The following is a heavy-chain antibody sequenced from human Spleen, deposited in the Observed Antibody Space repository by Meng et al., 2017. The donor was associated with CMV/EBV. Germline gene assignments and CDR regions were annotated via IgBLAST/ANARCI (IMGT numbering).Heavy chain of an antibody. J-gene: IGHJ4*02. V-gene: IGHV1-18*01. CDR2: ISAYNGNT. CDR3: ARGRTGLRFLEWLDY. CDR1: GYTFISYG. Sequence: ASVKVSCKASGYTFISYGINWVRQAPGQGLEWMGWISAYNGNTNYAQKFQGRDTITTDESTSTAYMELSSLRSEDKAVYYCARGRTGLRFLEWLDYWGQGTLVTVSS. D-gene: IGHD3-3*01.